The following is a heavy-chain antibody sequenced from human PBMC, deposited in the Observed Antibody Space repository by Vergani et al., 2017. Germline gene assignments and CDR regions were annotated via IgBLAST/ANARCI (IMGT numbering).Heavy chain of an antibody. J-gene: IGHJ5*02. CDR3: ARGRLVGSGYYRGWFDP. CDR1: GGSFSGYY. V-gene: IGHV4-34*01. Sequence: QVQLQQWGAGLLKPSETLSLTCAVYGGSFSGYYWSWIRQPPGKGLEWIGEINHSGSTNYNPSLKSRVTISVDTSKNQFSLKLSSVTAADTAVYYCARGRLVGSGYYRGWFDPWGQGTLVTVSS. CDR2: INHSGST. D-gene: IGHD3-3*01.